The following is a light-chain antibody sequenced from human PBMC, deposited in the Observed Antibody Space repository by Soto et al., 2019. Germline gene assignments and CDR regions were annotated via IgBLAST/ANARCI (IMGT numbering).Light chain of an antibody. CDR1: QSISSW. CDR2: KAS. V-gene: IGKV1-5*03. CDR3: QQYNSYSWT. J-gene: IGKJ1*01. Sequence: DIQMTQSPSTLSAFVGDRVTITCRASQSISSWLAWYQQKPGKAPKLLIYKASSLESGVPSRFSGGGSGTQFTLTISSLQPDDFATHYCQQYNSYSWTFGQGTKVEIK.